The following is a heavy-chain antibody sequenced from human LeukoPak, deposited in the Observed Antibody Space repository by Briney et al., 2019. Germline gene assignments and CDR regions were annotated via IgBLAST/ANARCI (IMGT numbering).Heavy chain of an antibody. CDR1: GFTFSSYA. CDR2: ISGSGGST. Sequence: GGSLRLSCAASGFTFSSYAMSWVRQAPGKGLEWVSAISGSGGSTYYADSVKGRFAISRDNSKNTLYLQMNSLRAEDTAVYYCGRLHPTDNGFDPWGQGTLVTVSS. J-gene: IGHJ5*02. D-gene: IGHD4-11*01. V-gene: IGHV3-23*01. CDR3: GRLHPTDNGFDP.